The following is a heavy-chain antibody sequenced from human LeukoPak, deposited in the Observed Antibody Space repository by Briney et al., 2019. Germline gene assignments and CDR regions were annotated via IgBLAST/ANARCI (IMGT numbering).Heavy chain of an antibody. Sequence: PGRSLRLSCAASGLTLSRYWTNWVRQAPGKGLEWVANIKQDESAKNTVDPVKVRFTISRDNAKHSLYLQMTSLRAEDTAVYYCARDLTAYYFYMDVWGKGTTVTVSS. CDR2: IKQDESAK. D-gene: IGHD1-14*01. V-gene: IGHV3-7*01. CDR1: GLTLSRYW. CDR3: ARDLTAYYFYMDV. J-gene: IGHJ6*03.